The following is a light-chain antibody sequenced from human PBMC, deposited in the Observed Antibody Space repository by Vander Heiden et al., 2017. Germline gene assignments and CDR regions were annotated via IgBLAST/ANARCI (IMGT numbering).Light chain of an antibody. CDR3: FSYAGSYTP. V-gene: IGLV2-11*01. CDR2: DVS. J-gene: IGLJ2*01. Sequence: SALTQPRSVSGSPGQSVTISSTGTRSDVGGYNYVSCYQQYPGKAPKLMIYDVSKRPSGVPDRFSGSKSGNTASLTISGLQAEDEADYYSFSYAGSYTPFGGGTKLTVL. CDR1: RSDVGGYNY.